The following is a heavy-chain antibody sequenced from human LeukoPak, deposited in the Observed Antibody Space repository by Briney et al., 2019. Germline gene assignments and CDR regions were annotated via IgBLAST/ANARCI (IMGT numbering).Heavy chain of an antibody. CDR1: GFTVSSNS. CDR3: ARRAGAYSHPYDY. Sequence: GGSLRLSCTVSGFTVSSNSMSCVRQAPGKGLEWVSFIYSDNTHNSDSPKRRVTISRDNSKNTLYLQMNSLRAEDTAVYYCARRAGAYSHPYDYWGQGTLVTVSS. V-gene: IGHV3-53*01. D-gene: IGHD4/OR15-4a*01. J-gene: IGHJ4*02. CDR2: IYSDNT.